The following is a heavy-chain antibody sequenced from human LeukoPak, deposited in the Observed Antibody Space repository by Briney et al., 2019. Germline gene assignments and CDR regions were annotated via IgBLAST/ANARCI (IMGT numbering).Heavy chain of an antibody. CDR3: ARHNRGSHDY. CDR1: GFTFDSYS. J-gene: IGHJ4*02. CDR2: ISSSSNYI. Sequence: PGGSLRLSCAASGFTFDSYSMNWVRQAPGKGLEWVSSISSSSNYIYYADSVKGRFTISRDNAKNTLYLQMNSLRTEDTAVYYCARHNRGSHDYWGQGTLVTVSS. V-gene: IGHV3-21*01. D-gene: IGHD1-26*01.